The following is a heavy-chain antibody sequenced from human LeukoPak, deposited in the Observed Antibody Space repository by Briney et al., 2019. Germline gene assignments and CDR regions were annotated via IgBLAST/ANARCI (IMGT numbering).Heavy chain of an antibody. J-gene: IGHJ4*02. CDR2: ISSSSSYI. CDR1: GFTFSSYS. D-gene: IGHD6-13*01. V-gene: IGHV3-21*01. Sequence: GGSLRLSCAASGFTFSSYSMNWVRQAPGKGLEWVSSISSSSSYIYYADSVKGRFTISRDNAKNSLYLQMNSLRAEDTAVYYCARGYSSSWFWDYWGQGTLVTVSS. CDR3: ARGYSSSWFWDY.